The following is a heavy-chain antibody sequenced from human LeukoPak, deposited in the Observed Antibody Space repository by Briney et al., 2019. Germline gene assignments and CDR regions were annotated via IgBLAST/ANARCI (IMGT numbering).Heavy chain of an antibody. CDR3: AKSGTTVVTLTALDY. CDR2: ISYDGSNK. J-gene: IGHJ4*02. CDR1: GFTFSSYG. Sequence: GGSLRLSCAASGFTFSSYGMHWVRQAPGKGLEWVAVISYDGSNKYYADSVKGRFTISRDNSKNTLYLQMNSLRAEDTAVYYCAKSGTTVVTLTALDYWGQGTLVTVSS. V-gene: IGHV3-30*18. D-gene: IGHD4-23*01.